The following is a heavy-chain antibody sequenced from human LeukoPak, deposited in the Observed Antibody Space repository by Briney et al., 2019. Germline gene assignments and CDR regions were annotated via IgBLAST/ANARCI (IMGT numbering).Heavy chain of an antibody. V-gene: IGHV3-30*04. D-gene: IGHD2-15*01. Sequence: PGGSLRLSCAASGFTFSSYAMHWVRQAPGKGLEWVAVISYDGSNKYYADSVKGRFTISRDNSKNTLYLQMNSLRAEDTAVYYCARDQGEGWFYYYYYMDVWGKGTTVTISS. CDR3: ARDQGEGWFYYYYYMDV. J-gene: IGHJ6*03. CDR1: GFTFSSYA. CDR2: ISYDGSNK.